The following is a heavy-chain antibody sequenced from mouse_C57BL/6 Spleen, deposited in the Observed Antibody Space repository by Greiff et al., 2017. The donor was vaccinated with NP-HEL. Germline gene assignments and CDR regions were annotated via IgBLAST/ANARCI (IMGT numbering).Heavy chain of an antibody. D-gene: IGHD2-2*01. CDR2: IHPNSGST. CDR1: GYTFTSYW. J-gene: IGHJ4*01. CDR3: ARRGYGYAFMDY. V-gene: IGHV1-64*01. Sequence: QVHVKQPGAELVKPGASVKLSCKASGYTFTSYWMHWVKQRPGQGLEWIGMIHPNSGSTNYNEKFKSKATLTVDKSSSTAYMQLSSLTSEDSAVYYCARRGYGYAFMDYWGQGTSVTVSS.